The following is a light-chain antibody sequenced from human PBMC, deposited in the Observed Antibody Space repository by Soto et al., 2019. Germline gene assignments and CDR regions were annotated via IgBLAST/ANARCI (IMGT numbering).Light chain of an antibody. CDR3: QQSFLTPFT. CDR1: QRIDKY. V-gene: IGKV1-39*01. J-gene: IGKJ4*01. Sequence: DLQMTQSPTSLSASVGDTVTITCRASQRIDKYLNWYQQKPGKAPKVLIFGASSLHTGVPSRFSGSGSGTDFTLTISSLQLEDFAIYFCQQSFLTPFTFGGGSKVEIK. CDR2: GAS.